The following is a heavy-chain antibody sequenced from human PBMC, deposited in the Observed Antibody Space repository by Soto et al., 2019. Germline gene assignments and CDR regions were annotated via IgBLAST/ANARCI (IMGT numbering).Heavy chain of an antibody. CDR3: ARVTNIISRFSSRFDP. J-gene: IGHJ5*02. V-gene: IGHV4-59*08. CDR1: GGSISSYY. D-gene: IGHD3-3*01. Sequence: SETLSLTCTVSGGSISSYYWSWIRQPPGKGLEWIGYIYYGGSINYNPSLKSRLSISVDTSKNQFSLKLSSVTAADTAVYFCARVTNIISRFSSRFDPWGQGTLVTVSS. CDR2: IYYGGSI.